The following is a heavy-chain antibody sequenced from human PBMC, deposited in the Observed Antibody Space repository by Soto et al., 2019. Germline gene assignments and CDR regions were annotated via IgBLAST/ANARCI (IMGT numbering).Heavy chain of an antibody. CDR1: GGTFSSYA. J-gene: IGHJ6*02. CDR3: ARGRIVGATESYYYYGMDV. CDR2: IIPIFGTA. Sequence: QVQLVQSGAEVKKPGSSVKVSCKASGGTFSSYAISWVRQAPGQGLEWMGGIIPIFGTANYAQKFQGRVTITADESTSTAYMELSSLRSEDTAVYYCARGRIVGATESYYYYGMDVWGQGTTVTVSS. D-gene: IGHD1-26*01. V-gene: IGHV1-69*01.